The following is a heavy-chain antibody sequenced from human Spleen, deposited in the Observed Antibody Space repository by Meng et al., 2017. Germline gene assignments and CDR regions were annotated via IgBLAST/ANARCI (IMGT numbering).Heavy chain of an antibody. CDR3: AKDRQWGVVVIYEMDAFDI. V-gene: IGHV3-7*03. CDR1: GFTFSSYW. Sequence: GESLKISCAASGFTFSSYWMSWVRQAPGKGLEWVANIKQDGSEKYYVDSVKGRFTISRDNSKNTLYLQMNSLRAEDTAVYYCAKDRQWGVVVIYEMDAFDIWGQGTMVTVSS. J-gene: IGHJ3*02. CDR2: IKQDGSEK. D-gene: IGHD2-15*01.